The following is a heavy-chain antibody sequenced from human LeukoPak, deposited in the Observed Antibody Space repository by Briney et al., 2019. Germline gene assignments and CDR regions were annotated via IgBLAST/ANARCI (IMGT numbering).Heavy chain of an antibody. V-gene: IGHV4-59*08. CDR3: ARHLYCSSTSCYSAFDI. J-gene: IGHJ3*02. D-gene: IGHD2-2*02. CDR1: GGSISSYY. CDR2: ICYSGST. Sequence: SSETLSLTCTVSGGSISSYYWSWIRQPPGKGLEWIGYICYSGSTNYNPSLKSRVTISVDTSKNQFSLKLSSVTAADTAVYYCARHLYCSSTSCYSAFDIWGQGTMVTVSS.